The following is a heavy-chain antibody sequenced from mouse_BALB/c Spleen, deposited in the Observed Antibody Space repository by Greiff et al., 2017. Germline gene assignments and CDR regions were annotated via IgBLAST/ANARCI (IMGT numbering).Heavy chain of an antibody. CDR1: GDSITSGY. CDR3: ARWDYGSRRDFDY. Sequence: VQLQQSGPSLVKPSQTLSLTCSVTGDSITSGYWNWIRKFPGNKLEYMGYISYSGSTYYNPSLKSRISITRDTSKNQYYLQLNSVTTEDTATYYCARWDYGSRRDFDYWGQGTTLTVSS. V-gene: IGHV3-8*02. CDR2: ISYSGST. J-gene: IGHJ2*01. D-gene: IGHD1-1*01.